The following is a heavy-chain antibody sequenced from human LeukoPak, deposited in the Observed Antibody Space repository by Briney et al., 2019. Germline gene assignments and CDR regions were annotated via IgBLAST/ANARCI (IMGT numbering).Heavy chain of an antibody. CDR1: GFTFSSYW. D-gene: IGHD6-13*01. CDR2: INSDGSST. J-gene: IGHJ6*02. V-gene: IGHV3-74*01. Sequence: GGSLRLSCAASGFTFSSYWMHWVRQAPGKGLVWVSRINSDGSSTSHADSVKGRFTISRDNAKNTLYLQMNSLRAEDTAVYYCARAYYSRPYGMDVWGQGTTVTVSS. CDR3: ARAYYSRPYGMDV.